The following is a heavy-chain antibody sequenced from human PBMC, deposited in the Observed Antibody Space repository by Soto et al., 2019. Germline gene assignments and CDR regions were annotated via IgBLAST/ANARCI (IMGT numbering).Heavy chain of an antibody. CDR3: ARDQCSGGSCYRYNWFDP. J-gene: IGHJ5*02. CDR2: IYYSGST. V-gene: IGHV4-31*03. CDR1: GGSISSGGYY. D-gene: IGHD2-15*01. Sequence: PSETLSLTCTVSGGSISSGGYYWSWIRQHPGKGLEWIGYIYYSGSTYYNPSLKSRVTISVDTSKNQFSLKLSSVTAADTAVYYCARDQCSGGSCYRYNWFDPWGQGTLVTVSS.